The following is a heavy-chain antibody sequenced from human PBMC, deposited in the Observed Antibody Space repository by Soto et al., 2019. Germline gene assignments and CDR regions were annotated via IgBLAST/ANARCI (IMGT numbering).Heavy chain of an antibody. CDR3: AKDRTMARGIRAFDI. CDR2: ISGSGGMT. V-gene: IGHV3-23*01. D-gene: IGHD2-2*01. CDR1: GFAFGNYP. Sequence: EAQLLQSGGGLVPPGGSLRLSCVASGFAFGNYPMAWVRQTPGKGLQWISTISGSGGMTDYEDSVRGRFTVSIYHSKDTVHLQMTSLRADDTAVYYCAKDRTMARGIRAFDIWGQGTTVTISS. J-gene: IGHJ3*02.